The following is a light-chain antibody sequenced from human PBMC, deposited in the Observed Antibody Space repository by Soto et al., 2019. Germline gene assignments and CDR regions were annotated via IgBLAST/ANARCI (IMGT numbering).Light chain of an antibody. J-gene: IGKJ1*01. CDR1: QAIGTD. Sequence: IQMTQSPSSLSASLGDRLTIXCRASQAIGTDLGWYQQKPGKAPKRLIYAASSLQSGAPPRFSGSGSGTDFTLTIRSLQSEDFATYFCLQYNSYPRTFGQGTKVDIK. CDR3: LQYNSYPRT. CDR2: AAS. V-gene: IGKV1-17*01.